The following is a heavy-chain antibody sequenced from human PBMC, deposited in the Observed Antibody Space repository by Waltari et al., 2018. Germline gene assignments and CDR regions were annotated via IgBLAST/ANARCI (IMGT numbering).Heavy chain of an antibody. D-gene: IGHD3-9*01. CDR2: IIPIFGTA. J-gene: IGHJ6*02. V-gene: IGHV1-69*13. CDR1: GGTFSSYA. Sequence: QVQLVQSGAEVKKPGSSVKVSCKASGGTFSSYAIRWVRQAPGQGLEWMGGIIPIFGTANYAQKFQGRVTITADESTSTAYMELSSLRSEDTAVYYCARLSYDILTGSHYYYYYGMDVWGQGTTVTVSS. CDR3: ARLSYDILTGSHYYYYYGMDV.